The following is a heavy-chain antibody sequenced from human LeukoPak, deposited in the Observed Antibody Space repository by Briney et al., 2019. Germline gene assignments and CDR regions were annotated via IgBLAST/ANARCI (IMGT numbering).Heavy chain of an antibody. D-gene: IGHD6-19*01. CDR1: GLTFSSYA. V-gene: IGHV3-23*01. CDR3: AKVVSYSSGWFFHH. CDR2: VNGSGYSA. Sequence: PGGSLRLSCAASGLTFSSYAMSWVRQAPGKGLEWVSSVNGSGYSAYYADSVKGRFTISRDNSKDTLFLQMSTLRVEDTAVYYCAKVVSYSSGWFFHHWGQGTLVTVSS. J-gene: IGHJ1*01.